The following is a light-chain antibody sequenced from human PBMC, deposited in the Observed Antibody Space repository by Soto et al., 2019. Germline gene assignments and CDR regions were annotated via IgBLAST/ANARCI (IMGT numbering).Light chain of an antibody. CDR2: DAS. V-gene: IGKV1-5*01. J-gene: IGKJ1*01. Sequence: IQMTQSPSTLSASAGDRGTITCRASQSISSWLAWYQQKPGKDPKLLIYDASILESGGPSRFSGSGSGTEFTLTSSSLQHDDFATYYCQQYNSYRTFGQGTKVDIK. CDR1: QSISSW. CDR3: QQYNSYRT.